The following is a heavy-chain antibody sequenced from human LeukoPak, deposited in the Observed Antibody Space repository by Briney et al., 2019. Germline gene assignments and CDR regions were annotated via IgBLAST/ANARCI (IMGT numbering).Heavy chain of an antibody. J-gene: IGHJ4*02. D-gene: IGHD6-6*01. CDR3: ARGRGVYASSSTTFDY. CDR1: GYTFTKYG. V-gene: IGHV1-18*01. Sequence: ASVKVSCKASGYTFTKYGITWVRQAPGQGLAWMGWISPYNGNRNYAQKLQDRVTMTTDTSTSTAYMELRSLRSDDTAVYYCARGRGVYASSSTTFDYWGQGTLVTVSS. CDR2: ISPYNGNR.